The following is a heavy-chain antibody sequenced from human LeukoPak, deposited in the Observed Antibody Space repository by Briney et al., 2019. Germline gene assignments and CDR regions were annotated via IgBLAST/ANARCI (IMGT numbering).Heavy chain of an antibody. D-gene: IGHD3-10*01. J-gene: IGHJ4*02. Sequence: GGSLRLSCAASGFTFSNYWMSWVRQAPGKGLEWVANIRQDGSDKFYVDSVKGRFTISRDNAQNSLYLQMNSLGVDDTAVYYCARDHGRGSTDYFDYWGQGTLVTVSS. CDR1: GFTFSNYW. CDR3: ARDHGRGSTDYFDY. V-gene: IGHV3-7*01. CDR2: IRQDGSDK.